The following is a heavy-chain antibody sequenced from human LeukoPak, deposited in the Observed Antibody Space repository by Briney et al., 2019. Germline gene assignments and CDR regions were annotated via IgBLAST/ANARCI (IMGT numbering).Heavy chain of an antibody. CDR3: VGWGISGITNH. CDR1: ELTSSTSW. V-gene: IGHV3-7*01. J-gene: IGHJ4*02. Sequence: GGSLRLSCAASELTSSTSWMSWVRPAPGKGLEWVAQTKQDGSEKYYVDSVKGRFTTSRDKNSLFLQMNSVRAEDTAVYYCVGWGISGITNHWGQGTLVTVSS. CDR2: TKQDGSEK. D-gene: IGHD1-7*01.